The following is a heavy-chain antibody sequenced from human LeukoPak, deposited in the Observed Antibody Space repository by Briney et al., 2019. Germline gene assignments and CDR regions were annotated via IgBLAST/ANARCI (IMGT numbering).Heavy chain of an antibody. CDR2: IYSSGST. CDR3: ARDLLHRGYAFDI. CDR1: GVSISSGTYY. D-gene: IGHD5-12*01. V-gene: IGHV4-61*02. J-gene: IGHJ3*02. Sequence: SETLSLTCTVSGVSISSGTYYWRGLRQPAGMGLEWIGRIYSSGSTNYNPSLKSLVTMSVDPSKNQFSLNPTSVTAADTAVYYCARDLLHRGYAFDIWGQGTMVTVSS.